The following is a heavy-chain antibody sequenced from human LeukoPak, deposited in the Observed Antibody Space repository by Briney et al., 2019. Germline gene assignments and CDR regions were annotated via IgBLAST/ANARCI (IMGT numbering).Heavy chain of an antibody. D-gene: IGHD3-16*01. CDR3: ARGLTWGGYYFDY. CDR1: GGSISSGGYY. Sequence: SETLSLTCAVSGGSISSGGYYWSWIRQHPGKGLEWIEYIYYSGSTYYNPSLKSRVTISVDTSKNQFSLKLSSVTAADTAVYYCARGLTWGGYYFDYWGQGTLVTVSS. V-gene: IGHV4-31*11. J-gene: IGHJ4*02. CDR2: IYYSGST.